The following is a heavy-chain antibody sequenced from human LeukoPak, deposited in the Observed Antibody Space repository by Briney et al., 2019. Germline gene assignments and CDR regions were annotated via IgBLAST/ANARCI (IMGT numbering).Heavy chain of an antibody. CDR1: GFTVSSNY. CDR3: ARGGDTAMDWFDP. CDR2: IYSDGST. J-gene: IGHJ5*02. D-gene: IGHD5-18*01. V-gene: IGHV3-53*01. Sequence: GGSLRLSCAASGFTVSSNYMSWVRQAPGKGLEWVSVIYSDGSTHYADSVRGRFTISRDNSKNTLYLQMNSLRAEDTAVYYCARGGDTAMDWFDPWGQGTLVTVSS.